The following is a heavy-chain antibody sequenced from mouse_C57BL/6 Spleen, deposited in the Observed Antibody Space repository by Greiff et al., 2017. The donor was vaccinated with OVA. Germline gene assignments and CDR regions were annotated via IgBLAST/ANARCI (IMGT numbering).Heavy chain of an antibody. V-gene: IGHV5-15*01. CDR1: GFTFSDYG. Sequence: EVKLMESGGGLVQPGGSLKLSCAASGFTFSDYGMAWVRQAPRKGPEWVAFISNLAYSIYYADTVTGRFTISRENAKNTLYLKMSSLRSEDTAMYYCARQGKDYGSSFDYWGQGTTLTVSS. J-gene: IGHJ2*01. CDR2: ISNLAYSI. CDR3: ARQGKDYGSSFDY. D-gene: IGHD1-1*01.